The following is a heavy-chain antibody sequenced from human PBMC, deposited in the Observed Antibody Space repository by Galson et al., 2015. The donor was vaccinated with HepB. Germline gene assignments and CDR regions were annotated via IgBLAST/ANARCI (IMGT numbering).Heavy chain of an antibody. J-gene: IGHJ4*02. CDR1: GFTFSSYA. V-gene: IGHV3-23*01. CDR3: AKSGTQYCSGGSCPGYFDY. CDR2: ISGSGGST. D-gene: IGHD2-15*01. Sequence: SLRLSCAASGFTFSSYAMSWVRQAPGKGLEWVSAISGSGGSTYYADSVKGRFTISRDNSKNTLYLQMNSLRAEDTAVYYCAKSGTQYCSGGSCPGYFDYWGQGTLVTVSS.